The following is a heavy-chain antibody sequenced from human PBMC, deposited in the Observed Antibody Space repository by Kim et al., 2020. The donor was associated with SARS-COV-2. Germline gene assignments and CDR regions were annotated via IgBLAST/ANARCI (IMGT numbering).Heavy chain of an antibody. Sequence: ASVKVSCKASGYTFINYDISWVRQAPGQGLEWMGWIAPSNGNTDYAERLQGRVTMTTDTSTSTAYMELRNLRSDDTAVYYCARGGDSWYSDLWGRGTLVTVSS. CDR1: GYTFINYD. D-gene: IGHD7-27*01. V-gene: IGHV1-18*01. CDR3: ARGGDSWYSDL. CDR2: IAPSNGNT. J-gene: IGHJ2*01.